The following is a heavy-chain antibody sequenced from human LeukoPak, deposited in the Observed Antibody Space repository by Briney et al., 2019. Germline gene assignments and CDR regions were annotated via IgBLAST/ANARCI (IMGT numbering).Heavy chain of an antibody. Sequence: GGSLRLSCAASGFTFSGYAMHWVRQAPGKGLEYVSAISSTGVSTYYANSVKGRFTISRDNSKNTLYLQMDSLRVEDMAVYYCARRLTGYNSGYDYWGQGTLVTVSS. CDR1: GFTFSGYA. CDR3: ARRLTGYNSGYDY. CDR2: ISSTGVST. D-gene: IGHD6-19*01. J-gene: IGHJ4*02. V-gene: IGHV3-64*01.